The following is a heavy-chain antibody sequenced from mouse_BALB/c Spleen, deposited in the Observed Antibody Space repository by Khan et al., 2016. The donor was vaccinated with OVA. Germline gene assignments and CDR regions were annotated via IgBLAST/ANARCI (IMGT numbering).Heavy chain of an antibody. J-gene: IGHJ3*01. CDR2: ISYSGST. Sequence: EVELVESGPSLVKPSQTLSLTCSVTGDSITNGYSNWIRKFPGNELEYMGYISYSGSTYYNPSLKSRISITRDTSKTQYHLQLNSVTTEDTATYYCARGNFPFTYWGQGTLVTVSA. CDR1: GDSITNGY. V-gene: IGHV3-8*02. CDR3: ARGNFPFTY.